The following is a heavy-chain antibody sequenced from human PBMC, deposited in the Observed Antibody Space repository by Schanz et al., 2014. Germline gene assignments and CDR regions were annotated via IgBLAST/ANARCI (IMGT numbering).Heavy chain of an antibody. J-gene: IGHJ5*02. Sequence: QVQVVQSGGGLVKPGGSLRLSCAASGFVFGDYYMTWIRQAPGKGLEWLSYISDSGTYTNYADSVKGRFTISRDNAKSSLYLQMNSLRVEHTAVYYCVRDILHRVYDSGSPWGQGTLVTVSS. CDR3: VRDILHRVYDSGSP. CDR1: GFVFGDYY. D-gene: IGHD3-10*01. CDR2: ISDSGTYT. V-gene: IGHV3-11*06.